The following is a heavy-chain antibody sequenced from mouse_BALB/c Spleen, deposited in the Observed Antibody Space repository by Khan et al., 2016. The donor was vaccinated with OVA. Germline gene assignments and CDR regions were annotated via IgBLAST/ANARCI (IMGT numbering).Heavy chain of an antibody. J-gene: IGHJ4*01. D-gene: IGHD1-1*01. Sequence: EVQLVESGGGLVQPKGSLKLSCAASGFTFNTYAMNWVRQAPGKGLEWVARIRSKTNNYATYYADSVKDRFTISRDDSQSMLYLQMNNLKTEDTARYYCVRHKDYYGEDAMDYWGQGTSVTVSS. CDR3: VRHKDYYGEDAMDY. CDR2: IRSKTNNYAT. V-gene: IGHV10-1*02. CDR1: GFTFNTYA.